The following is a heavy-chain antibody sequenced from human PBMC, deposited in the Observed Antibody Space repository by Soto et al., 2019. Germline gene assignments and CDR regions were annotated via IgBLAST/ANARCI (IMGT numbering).Heavy chain of an antibody. D-gene: IGHD3-10*01. CDR3: ARADVLLWFGELPLDY. Sequence: ASVKVSCKASGYTFTSYAMHWVRQAPGQRLEWMGWINAGSGNTKYSQKFQGRVTITRNTSASTAYMELSSLRSEDTAVYYCARADVLLWFGELPLDYWGQGTLVTVSS. CDR1: GYTFTSYA. J-gene: IGHJ4*02. CDR2: INAGSGNT. V-gene: IGHV1-3*01.